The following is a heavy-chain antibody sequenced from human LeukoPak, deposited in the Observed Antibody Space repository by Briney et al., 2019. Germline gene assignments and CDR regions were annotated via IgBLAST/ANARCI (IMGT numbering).Heavy chain of an antibody. J-gene: IGHJ4*02. CDR1: GFTFTTYW. CDR3: AKVRFGVTARYYFDY. Sequence: PGESLRLSCAVSGFTFTTYWLGWVRQPPGKGLEWVANIKQDGTEKYYVDSVKGRFTISRDNAKNSLYLQMNSLRAEDTAVYYCAKVRFGVTARYYFDYWGQGTLVTVSS. CDR2: IKQDGTEK. D-gene: IGHD3-10*01. V-gene: IGHV3-7*03.